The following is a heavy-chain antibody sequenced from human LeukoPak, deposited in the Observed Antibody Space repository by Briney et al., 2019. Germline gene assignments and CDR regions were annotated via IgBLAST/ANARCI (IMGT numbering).Heavy chain of an antibody. V-gene: IGHV6-1*01. CDR1: GDSVSSNSAA. CDR3: ARAFDGSGSYISTVFDY. J-gene: IGHJ4*02. D-gene: IGHD3-10*01. Sequence: SQTLSLTCAISGDSVSSNSAAWNWIRQSPSRGLEWLGRTYYRSKWYNDYAVSVKSRITINPDTSKNQFSLQLNSVTPEDTAVYYCARAFDGSGSYISTVFDYWGQGTLVTVSS. CDR2: TYYRSKWYN.